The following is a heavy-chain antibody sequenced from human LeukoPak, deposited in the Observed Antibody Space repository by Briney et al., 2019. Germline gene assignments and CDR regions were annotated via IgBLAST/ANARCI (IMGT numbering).Heavy chain of an antibody. CDR2: ISGNNGDT. D-gene: IGHD6-13*01. V-gene: IGHV1-18*01. J-gene: IGHJ5*02. Sequence: ASVKVSCKASGYTFTNYGITWVRQAPGQGLEWMGWISGNNGDTKYAQKFQGRVTTTTDTSTNTAYMEMRSLRSDDTALYYCARGYSSSWSFSDPWGQGTLVTVSS. CDR3: ARGYSSSWSFSDP. CDR1: GYTFTNYG.